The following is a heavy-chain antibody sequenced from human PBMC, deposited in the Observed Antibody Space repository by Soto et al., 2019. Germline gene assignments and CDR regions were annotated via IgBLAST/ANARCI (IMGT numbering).Heavy chain of an antibody. CDR1: GFRFEDYG. Sequence: EVQLVESGGGLVQPGRSQRLSCAASGFRFEDYGMHWVRQAPGKGLEWVSSISWNSRNIAYADSVKGRFTVSRDNAKNSLYLHMNSLRLEDTALYYCAKDISRYQLVLITEGMDVWGQGTTVTVSS. CDR2: ISWNSRNI. J-gene: IGHJ6*02. D-gene: IGHD3-10*01. CDR3: AKDISRYQLVLITEGMDV. V-gene: IGHV3-9*01.